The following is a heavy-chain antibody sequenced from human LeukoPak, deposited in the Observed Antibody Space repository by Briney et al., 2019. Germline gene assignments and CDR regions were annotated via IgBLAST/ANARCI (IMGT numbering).Heavy chain of an antibody. CDR3: ARHLAYCGGDCYSYGMDV. Sequence: HGESLKISCKGSGYSFTSYWISWVRQMPGKGLEWMGRIDPSDSYTNYSPSFQGHVTISADKSISTAYLQWSNLKASDTAMYYCARHLAYCGGDCYSYGMDVWGQGTTVTVSS. CDR1: GYSFTSYW. V-gene: IGHV5-10-1*01. D-gene: IGHD2-21*01. CDR2: IDPSDSYT. J-gene: IGHJ6*02.